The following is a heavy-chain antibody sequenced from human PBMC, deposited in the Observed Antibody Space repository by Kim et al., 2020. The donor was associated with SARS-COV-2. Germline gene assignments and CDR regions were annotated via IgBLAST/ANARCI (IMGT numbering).Heavy chain of an antibody. CDR3: ARSPQWLVYWWFDP. J-gene: IGHJ5*02. Sequence: GGSLRLSCAASGFTFSSYWMSWVRQAPGKGLEWVANIKQDGSEKYYVDSVKGRFTISRDNAKNSLYLQMNSLRADDTAVYYCARSPQWLVYWWFDPWGQGTLVTVSS. V-gene: IGHV3-7*01. D-gene: IGHD6-19*01. CDR2: IKQDGSEK. CDR1: GFTFSSYW.